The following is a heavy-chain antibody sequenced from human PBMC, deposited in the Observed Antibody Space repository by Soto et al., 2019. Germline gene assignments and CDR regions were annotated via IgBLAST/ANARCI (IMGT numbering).Heavy chain of an antibody. CDR2: IDPSDSYT. Sequence: EVQLVQSGAEMKKPGESLRLSCQGSGYRFINYWISWVRQMPGKGLEWVGRIDPSDSYTVYSPSFQGHVTISIDTAINTAFLEWRSLQASDTAMYYCVRHGNGTPFYFDFWGRGTLVPVSS. CDR1: GYRFINYW. CDR3: VRHGNGTPFYFDF. D-gene: IGHD1-1*01. J-gene: IGHJ4*02. V-gene: IGHV5-10-1*03.